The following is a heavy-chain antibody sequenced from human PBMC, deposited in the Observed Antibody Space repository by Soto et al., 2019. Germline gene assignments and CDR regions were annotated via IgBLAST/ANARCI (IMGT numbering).Heavy chain of an antibody. CDR1: GFAFSSYG. CDR3: ARDLRGFCTSGNCYGDFDY. CDR2: ISSFNGT. J-gene: IGHJ4*02. Sequence: QGQLVQSGAEVKKSGAAVRVSCRASGFAFSSYGINWVRQAPGQGLEWMGWISSFNGTRYAQKFQGRVTMTTDTPPSTAYLEVRGLKSDDTAVYFCARDLRGFCTSGNCYGDFDYWGQGTLITVSS. V-gene: IGHV1-18*01. D-gene: IGHD2-2*01.